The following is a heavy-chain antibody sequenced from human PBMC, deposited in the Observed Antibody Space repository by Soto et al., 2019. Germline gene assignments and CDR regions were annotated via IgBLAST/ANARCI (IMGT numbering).Heavy chain of an antibody. Sequence: QVQLQESGPGLVKPSETLSLTCTVSGGSISSYYWSWIRQPPGKGLEWIGYIYYSGSTNYNPSLRSRVTISVDTTKHQFSLKLSSVTAADTAVYYCARTIVVVAASWADDNWFDPWGQGTLVTVSS. D-gene: IGHD2-15*01. J-gene: IGHJ5*02. CDR2: IYYSGST. CDR3: ARTIVVVAASWADDNWFDP. V-gene: IGHV4-59*01. CDR1: GGSISSYY.